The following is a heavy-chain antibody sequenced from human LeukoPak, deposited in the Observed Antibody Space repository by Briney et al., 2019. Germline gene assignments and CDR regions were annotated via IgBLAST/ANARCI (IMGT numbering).Heavy chain of an antibody. J-gene: IGHJ4*02. Sequence: TSETLSLTCAVSGYSISSDYYWGWTRQPPGKGLEWIGNSYRSGSTDYNPSLKSRVTISVDTSKNQFSLKLSSATAADTAVYYCASVSTTVAVKYWGQGILVTISS. CDR1: GYSISSDYY. CDR3: ASVSTTVAVKY. CDR2: SYRSGST. D-gene: IGHD4-11*01. V-gene: IGHV4-38-2*01.